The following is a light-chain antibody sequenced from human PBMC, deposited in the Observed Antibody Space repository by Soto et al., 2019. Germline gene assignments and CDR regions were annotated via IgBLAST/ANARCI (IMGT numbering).Light chain of an antibody. V-gene: IGLV1-51*01. CDR2: DDN. CDR3: GSWDSSLSAYV. Sequence: SVLTQPPSVSATPGRTVTISCSGSNSNIGNNSVSWYQQLPGTAPKLLIYDDNKRPSGIPDRFSGSKSGTSATLGITGFQTGDEADYYCGSWDSSLSAYVFGTGTKVTVL. CDR1: NSNIGNNS. J-gene: IGLJ1*01.